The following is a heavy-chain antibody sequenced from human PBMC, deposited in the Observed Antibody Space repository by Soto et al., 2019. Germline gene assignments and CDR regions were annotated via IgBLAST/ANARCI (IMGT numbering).Heavy chain of an antibody. Sequence: QMQLVQSGPEVKKPGTSVKVSCKASGFTFTSSAVQWVRQARGQRLEWIGWIVVGSGNTNYAQKFQERVTITRDMSTSTAYMELSSLRSEDTAVYYCAADSRGSGSFDYWGQGTLVTVSS. CDR2: IVVGSGNT. J-gene: IGHJ4*02. V-gene: IGHV1-58*01. CDR3: AADSRGSGSFDY. D-gene: IGHD3-10*01. CDR1: GFTFTSSA.